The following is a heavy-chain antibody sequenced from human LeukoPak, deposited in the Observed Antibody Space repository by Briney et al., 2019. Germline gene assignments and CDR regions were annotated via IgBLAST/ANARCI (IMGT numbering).Heavy chain of an antibody. CDR1: GDSISSSSSY. Sequence: ASETLSLTCTVSGDSISSSSSYWGWIRQPPGKGLEWIGTISYSGSTYYNPSLKSRVTISVDSSENHFSLKLSSVTASDTAVYYCATQRGWYSWFDLWGQGTLVTVSS. J-gene: IGHJ5*02. CDR3: ATQRGWYSWFDL. D-gene: IGHD6-19*01. V-gene: IGHV4-39*01. CDR2: ISYSGST.